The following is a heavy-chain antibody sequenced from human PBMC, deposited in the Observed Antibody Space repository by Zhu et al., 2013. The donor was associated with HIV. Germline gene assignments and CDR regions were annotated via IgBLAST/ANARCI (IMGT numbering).Heavy chain of an antibody. Sequence: VQLQESGPGLVKPSETLSLTCTVSGGSISSYYWTWIRQPPGKGLESIGYIYYSGSTRYNPPLKSRVTISLDRPKKQFSLKLSSVTAADTAVYYCARFATGGYWGQGTLVTVSS. J-gene: IGHJ4*02. CDR1: GGSISSYY. D-gene: IGHD2-15*01. V-gene: IGHV4-59*12. CDR2: IYYSGST. CDR3: ARFATGGY.